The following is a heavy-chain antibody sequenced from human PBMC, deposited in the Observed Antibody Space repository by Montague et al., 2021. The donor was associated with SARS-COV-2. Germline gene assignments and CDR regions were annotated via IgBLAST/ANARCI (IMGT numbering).Heavy chain of an antibody. CDR2: NFYTGST. CDR3: ARRGSGRSDLAY. Sequence: SETLSLTCVVSGDSISADNWCSCVRLHPGKGLVWVVENFYTGSTKYNHSFNSRVSMSADKSWNQLFLRLTSATAADTAIHYCARRGSGRSDLAYWGQGTLVTVSS. J-gene: IGHJ4*02. CDR1: GDSISADNW. D-gene: IGHD1-26*01. V-gene: IGHV4-4*02.